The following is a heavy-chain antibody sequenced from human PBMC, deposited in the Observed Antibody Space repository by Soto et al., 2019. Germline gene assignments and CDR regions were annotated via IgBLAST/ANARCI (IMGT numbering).Heavy chain of an antibody. CDR1: GGTFRTTA. J-gene: IGHJ6*02. D-gene: IGHD3-9*01. Sequence: QVHLVQSGAEVKKPGSSVKVSCKISGGTFRTTAISWVRQAPGQGLEWMGEITPVFGTPDYAKKFQGRITITADESTSTVYMDLSSLRSEDTAVYYCARGGLVITDFYYGLDVWGQGTTVTVSS. CDR3: ARGGLVITDFYYGLDV. V-gene: IGHV1-69*01. CDR2: ITPVFGTP.